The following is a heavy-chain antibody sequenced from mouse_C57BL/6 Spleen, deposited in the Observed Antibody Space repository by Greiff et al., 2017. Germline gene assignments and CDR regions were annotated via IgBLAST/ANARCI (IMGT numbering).Heavy chain of an antibody. CDR2: INPSTGGT. Sequence: VQLQQSGPELVKPGASVKISCKASGYSFTGYYMNWVKQSPEKSLEWIGEINPSTGGTTFNQKFTAKATLTVDKSSSTAYMQLKSLTSEDSAVYYCARMSMGYYGSSPFAYWGQGTLVTVSA. D-gene: IGHD1-1*01. V-gene: IGHV1-42*01. CDR1: GYSFTGYY. J-gene: IGHJ3*01. CDR3: ARMSMGYYGSSPFAY.